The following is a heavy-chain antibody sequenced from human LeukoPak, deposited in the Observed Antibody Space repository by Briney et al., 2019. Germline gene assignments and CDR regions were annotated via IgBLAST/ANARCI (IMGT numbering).Heavy chain of an antibody. V-gene: IGHV4-59*01. CDR2: IYYSGST. D-gene: IGHD3-10*01. CDR3: ARGAGSYIVDY. CDR1: GGSISSYY. Sequence: PSETLSLTCTVSGGSISSYYWSWIRQPPGKGLEWIGYIYYSGSTNYNPSLKSRVTISVDTSKNQFSLKLSPVTAADTAVYYCARGAGSYIVDYWGQGTLVTVSS. J-gene: IGHJ4*02.